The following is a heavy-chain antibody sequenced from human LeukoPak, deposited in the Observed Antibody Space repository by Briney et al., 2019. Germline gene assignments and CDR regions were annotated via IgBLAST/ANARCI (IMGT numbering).Heavy chain of an antibody. V-gene: IGHV3-49*03. CDR1: GFTFGDYA. D-gene: IGHD3-22*01. CDR2: MRGKNYGGTT. CDR3: TRVPIRTVTMIVVIRGHDAFDI. J-gene: IGHJ3*02. Sequence: GRSLRLSCTASGFTFGDYATSWFRQAPGKGLEWVGFMRGKNYGGTTEYAASVKDRFPISRDDSKSIAYLQMNSLKTEDTAVYYCTRVPIRTVTMIVVIRGHDAFDIWGQGTTVTVSS.